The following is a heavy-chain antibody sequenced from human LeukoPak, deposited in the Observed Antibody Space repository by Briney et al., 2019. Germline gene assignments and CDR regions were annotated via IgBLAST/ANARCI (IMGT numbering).Heavy chain of an antibody. CDR2: IKSKTDGGTT. D-gene: IGHD6-19*01. J-gene: IGHJ4*02. Sequence: GGSLRLSCAASGVTFSNAWMSWGRQAPGRGLEWVGRIKSKTDGGTTDYAAPVKGRFTISRDDSKNTLYLQMNSLTTEDTAVYYCTTGGLGWGLARGDYFDYWGQGTLVTVSS. CDR1: GVTFSNAW. V-gene: IGHV3-15*01. CDR3: TTGGLGWGLARGDYFDY.